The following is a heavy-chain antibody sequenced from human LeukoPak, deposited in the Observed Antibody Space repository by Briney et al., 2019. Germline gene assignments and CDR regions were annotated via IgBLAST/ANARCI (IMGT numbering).Heavy chain of an antibody. V-gene: IGHV4-4*02. D-gene: IGHD3-22*01. J-gene: IGHJ4*02. CDR3: ARASYSYDISGWVPFDY. Sequence: SGTLSLTCAVSGGSISGSNWWSWVRQAPGKGLEWIGEIYHSGSTNYNPSLKSRVTISGDTSENQFSLRLSSVTAADTAVYYCARASYSYDISGWVPFDYWGQGTLVTVSS. CDR1: GGSISGSNW. CDR2: IYHSGST.